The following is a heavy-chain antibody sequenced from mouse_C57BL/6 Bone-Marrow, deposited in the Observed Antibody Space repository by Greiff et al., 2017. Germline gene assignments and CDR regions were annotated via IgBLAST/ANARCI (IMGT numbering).Heavy chain of an antibody. D-gene: IGHD3-2*02. Sequence: EVHLVESGGGLVQPGGSLKLSCAASGFTFSDYYMYWVRQTPEKRLEWVAYISNGGGSTYYPDTVKGRFTISRDNAKNTLYLQMSRLKSEDTAMYYCARPTDSSGLFYAMDYWGQGTSVTVSS. CDR3: ARPTDSSGLFYAMDY. V-gene: IGHV5-12*01. J-gene: IGHJ4*01. CDR1: GFTFSDYY. CDR2: ISNGGGST.